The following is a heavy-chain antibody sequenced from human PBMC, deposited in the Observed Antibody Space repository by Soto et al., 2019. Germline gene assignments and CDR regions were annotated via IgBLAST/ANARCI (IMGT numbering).Heavy chain of an antibody. CDR2: ISSSSSYI. J-gene: IGHJ4*02. V-gene: IGHV3-21*01. Sequence: GGSLRLSCAASGFTFSSYSMNWVRQAPGKGLEWVSSISSSSSYIYYADSVKGRFTISRDNAKNSLYLQMNSLRAEDTAVYYCARVPYGGYVSDYFDYWGQGTLVTVSS. CDR1: GFTFSSYS. D-gene: IGHD5-12*01. CDR3: ARVPYGGYVSDYFDY.